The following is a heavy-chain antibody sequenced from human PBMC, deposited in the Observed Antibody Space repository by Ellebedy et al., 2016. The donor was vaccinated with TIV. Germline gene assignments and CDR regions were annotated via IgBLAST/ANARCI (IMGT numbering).Heavy chain of an antibody. CDR2: IYPGDSDT. Sequence: PGGSLRLSCKRSGYSFTKYWIGWVRQMPGKGLGWMGFIYPGDSDTRYSPSFHGQVTMSADKSISVAYLQWRSLKASDTAIYFCARRADTYFDSWGQGTLVTVSS. V-gene: IGHV5-51*01. J-gene: IGHJ4*02. CDR1: GYSFTKYW. CDR3: ARRADTYFDS. D-gene: IGHD6-19*01.